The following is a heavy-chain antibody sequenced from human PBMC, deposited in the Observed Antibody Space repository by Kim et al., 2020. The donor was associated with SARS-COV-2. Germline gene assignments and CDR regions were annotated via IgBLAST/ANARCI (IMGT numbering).Heavy chain of an antibody. J-gene: IGHJ6*02. CDR2: ISAYNGNT. D-gene: IGHD5-12*01. CDR1: GYTFTSYG. CDR3: ARDGYSGYDFVSYYYGMDV. Sequence: ASVKVSCKASGYTFTSYGISWVRQAPGQGLEWMGWISAYNGNTNYAQKLQGRVTMTTDTSTSTAYMELRSLRSVDTAVYYCARDGYSGYDFVSYYYGMDVWGQGTTVTVSS. V-gene: IGHV1-18*01.